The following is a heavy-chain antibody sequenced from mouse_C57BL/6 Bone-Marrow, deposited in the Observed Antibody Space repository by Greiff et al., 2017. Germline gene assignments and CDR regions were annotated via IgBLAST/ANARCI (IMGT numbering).Heavy chain of an antibody. CDR2: IDPSDSYT. CDR3: APITTVVVDY. Sequence: VQLQQSGAELVRPGTSVKLSCKASGYTFTSYWMHWVKQRPGQGLEWIGVIDPSDSYTNYNQKFKGKATLTVDTSSSTAYMQLSSLTSEDSAVYYCAPITTVVVDYWGQGTTLTVSS. CDR1: GYTFTSYW. D-gene: IGHD1-1*01. V-gene: IGHV1-59*01. J-gene: IGHJ2*01.